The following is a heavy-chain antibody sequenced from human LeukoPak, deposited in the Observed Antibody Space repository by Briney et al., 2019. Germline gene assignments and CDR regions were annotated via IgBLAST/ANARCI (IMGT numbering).Heavy chain of an antibody. CDR2: INPICGGT. J-gene: IGHJ4*02. V-gene: IGHV1-2*02. D-gene: IGHD5-24*01. Sequence: ASVKFSCKAFGYTFTGYDMHCGRQAPGQGVEGMGWINPICGGTNYAQKFQGRVTMNRDTSITTAYMELSRLRSDDTAVYYCARVVRDGYKTYYFDYWGQGTQVTVSS. CDR3: ARVVRDGYKTYYFDY. CDR1: GYTFTGYD.